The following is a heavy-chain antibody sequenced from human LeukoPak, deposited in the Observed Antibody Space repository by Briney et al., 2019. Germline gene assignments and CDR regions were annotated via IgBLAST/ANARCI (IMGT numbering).Heavy chain of an antibody. CDR3: ARDVGVAVYYMDV. V-gene: IGHV1-46*01. CDR1: GYTFTSYH. CDR2: INPSGGST. Sequence: ASVKVSCKASGYTFTSYHMHWVRQAPGQGLEWMGIINPSGGSTSYAQKFQGRVSMTRDTSTSTVYMELSSLRSEDTAVYYCARDVGVAVYYMDVWGKGTTVTVSS. J-gene: IGHJ6*03. D-gene: IGHD2-15*01.